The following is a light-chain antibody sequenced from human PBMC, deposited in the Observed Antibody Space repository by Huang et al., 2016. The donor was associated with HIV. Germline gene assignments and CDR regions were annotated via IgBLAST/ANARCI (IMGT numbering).Light chain of an antibody. Sequence: EIVSTQSPATLSLSPGERATLSCRASQSVSSYLAWYQQKPGQAPRLLIYDASNRATGIQARFSGSGPGTDFTLTISSLEPEDFAVYYCQQRSNWPFTFGQGTRLEIK. CDR2: DAS. J-gene: IGKJ5*01. CDR3: QQRSNWPFT. CDR1: QSVSSY. V-gene: IGKV3D-11*02.